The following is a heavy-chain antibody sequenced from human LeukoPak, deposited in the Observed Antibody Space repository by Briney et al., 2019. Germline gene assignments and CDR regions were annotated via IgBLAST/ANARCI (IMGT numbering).Heavy chain of an antibody. Sequence: ASVKVSCKASGYTFTGYYMHWVRQAPGQGLEWMGRINPNSGGTNYAQTFQGRVTMTRDTSISTAYMELSRLRSDDTAVYYCARDRYDILTGYYEVGYMAVWGKGTTVTVSS. V-gene: IGHV1-2*06. D-gene: IGHD3-9*01. CDR1: GYTFTGYY. CDR3: ARDRYDILTGYYEVGYMAV. J-gene: IGHJ6*03. CDR2: INPNSGGT.